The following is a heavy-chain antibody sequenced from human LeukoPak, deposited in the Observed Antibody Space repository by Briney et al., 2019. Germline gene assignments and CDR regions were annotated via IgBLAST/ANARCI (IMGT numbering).Heavy chain of an antibody. D-gene: IGHD5-18*01. CDR1: GFTFSNAW. CDR3: TTASDPLDTAMGGIYY. V-gene: IGHV3-15*01. CDR2: IKSKTDGGTT. Sequence: GGSLRLSCAASGFTFSNAWMSWVRQAPGKGLEWVGRIKSKTDGGTTDYAAPVKGRFTISRDDSKNTLYLQMNSLKTEDTAVYYCTTASDPLDTAMGGIYYWGQGTLVTVSS. J-gene: IGHJ4*02.